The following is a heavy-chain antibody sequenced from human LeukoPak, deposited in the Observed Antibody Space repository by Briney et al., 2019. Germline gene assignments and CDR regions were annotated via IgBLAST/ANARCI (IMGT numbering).Heavy chain of an antibody. V-gene: IGHV2-70*01. CDR1: GFSLSTSGMG. D-gene: IGHD6-19*01. Sequence: GPALVKPTQTLTLTCSFSGFSLSTSGMGVSWIRQPPGKALEWLALNDWDEDKYYSTSLKTRPTISKDTSKKQVVLTMTNMDPVDTATYYCARMGWYSSVPTGYFQHWGPGTLVTVSS. CDR2: NDWDEDK. J-gene: IGHJ1*01. CDR3: ARMGWYSSVPTGYFQH.